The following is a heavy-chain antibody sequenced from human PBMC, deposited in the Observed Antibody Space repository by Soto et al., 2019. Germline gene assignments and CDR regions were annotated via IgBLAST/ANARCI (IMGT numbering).Heavy chain of an antibody. Sequence: QVQLMESGGGVVQPGRSLRLSCAASGFTFSNYGMHWVRQAPGKGLDWVAFIWYDGSNKYYRDSVKGRFTISRDNSKDTLYLQLNRLRAEDTAVYYCARVRISLARGILGGMDVWGQGTTVSVSS. D-gene: IGHD3-10*01. CDR3: ARVRISLARGILGGMDV. CDR2: IWYDGSNK. CDR1: GFTFSNYG. J-gene: IGHJ6*02. V-gene: IGHV3-33*01.